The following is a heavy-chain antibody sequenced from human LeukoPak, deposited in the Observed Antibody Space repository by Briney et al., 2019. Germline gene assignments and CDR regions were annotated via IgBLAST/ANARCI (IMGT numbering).Heavy chain of an antibody. Sequence: SVKVSCKASGGTSSSYAISWVRQAPGQGLEWMGGIIPIFGTANYAQKFQGRVTITADESTSTAYMELSSLRSEDTAVYYCASKRGYSYGFDYWGQGTLVTVSS. J-gene: IGHJ4*02. CDR2: IIPIFGTA. CDR1: GGTSSSYA. CDR3: ASKRGYSYGFDY. V-gene: IGHV1-69*13. D-gene: IGHD5-18*01.